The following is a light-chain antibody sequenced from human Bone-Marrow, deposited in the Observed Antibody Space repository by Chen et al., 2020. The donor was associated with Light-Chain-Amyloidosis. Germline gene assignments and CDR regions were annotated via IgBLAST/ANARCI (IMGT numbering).Light chain of an antibody. CDR1: DLPTKY. J-gene: IGLJ2*01. V-gene: IGLV3-25*03. CDR2: RDT. Sequence: SYELTRPPSVSVSPGQTARITCSGDDLPTKYAYWYQQKPGQAPVLVRHRDTERPSGISERFSGSSSGTTATLTISGVQAEDEADYHCQSADSSGTYEVIVGGGTKLTVL. CDR3: QSADSSGTYEVI.